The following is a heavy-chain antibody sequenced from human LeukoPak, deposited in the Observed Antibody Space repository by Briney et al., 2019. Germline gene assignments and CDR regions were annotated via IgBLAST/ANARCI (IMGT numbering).Heavy chain of an antibody. CDR3: VKDSTHFRVWDSYDTTGLNY. CDR2: ISSSGSTI. V-gene: IGHV3-48*03. Sequence: GGSLRLSCAASGFTFSSYEMNWVRQAPGKGLEWGSYISSSGSTIYYADSVKGRFTISRDNAKNSLYLQMNSLRAEDTAVYYCVKDSTHFRVWDSYDTTGLNYWGQGTLVTVSS. CDR1: GFTFSSYE. D-gene: IGHD3-22*01. J-gene: IGHJ4*02.